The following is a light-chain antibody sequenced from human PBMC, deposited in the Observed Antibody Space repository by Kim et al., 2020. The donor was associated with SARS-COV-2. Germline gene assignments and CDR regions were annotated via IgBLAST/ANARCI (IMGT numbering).Light chain of an antibody. CDR1: STNIGTNL. CDR2: SAN. Sequence: GQRVTISCSGRSTNIGTNLVSWYQQLPGTAPKLLIYSANRRPSVVPDRFSASKSGTSASLAISGLQSEDEADYYCAAWDASLRVVFGGGTQLTVL. J-gene: IGLJ2*01. CDR3: AAWDASLRVV. V-gene: IGLV1-44*01.